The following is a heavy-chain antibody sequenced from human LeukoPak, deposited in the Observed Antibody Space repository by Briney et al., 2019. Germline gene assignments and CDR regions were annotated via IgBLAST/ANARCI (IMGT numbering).Heavy chain of an antibody. CDR2: IYYSGST. D-gene: IGHD1-26*01. CDR3: ARAVGGAVGY. Sequence: SETLSLTCTVSGGSISTYYWSWIRQPPGKGLEWIGYIYYSGSTNYNPSLKSRVTTSVDTSKNQFSLKLSSVTAADTAVYYCARAVGGAVGYWGQGTLVTVSS. V-gene: IGHV4-59*01. CDR1: GGSISTYY. J-gene: IGHJ4*02.